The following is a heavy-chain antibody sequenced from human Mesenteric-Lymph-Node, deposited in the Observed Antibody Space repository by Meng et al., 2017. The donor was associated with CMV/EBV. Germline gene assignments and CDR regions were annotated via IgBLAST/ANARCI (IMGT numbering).Heavy chain of an antibody. Sequence: KASGYTFTSHGLSWVRQAPGQGLEWMGWISGFNGNTNYAQKLQGRVTMTTDTSTSTAHMELRSLRSDDTAVYYCARGLEFAAKTFDYWGPGTLVTVSS. D-gene: IGHD3-10*01. J-gene: IGHJ4*02. CDR1: GYTFTSHG. CDR2: ISGFNGNT. CDR3: ARGLEFAAKTFDY. V-gene: IGHV1-18*01.